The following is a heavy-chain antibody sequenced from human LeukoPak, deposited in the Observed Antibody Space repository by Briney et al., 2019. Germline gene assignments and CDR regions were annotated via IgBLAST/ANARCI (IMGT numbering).Heavy chain of an antibody. D-gene: IGHD6-13*01. J-gene: IGHJ5*02. CDR1: GFTFSSYW. Sequence: PGGSLRLSCAASGFTFSSYWMHWVRQAPGKGLVWVSRINSDGSSTSYADSVKGRFTISRDNAKNTLYLQMNSLRAEDTAVYYCARGGYSSSRYLFGTQLEENIDPWGQGTLVTVSS. CDR2: INSDGSST. CDR3: ARGGYSSSRYLFGTQLEENIDP. V-gene: IGHV3-74*01.